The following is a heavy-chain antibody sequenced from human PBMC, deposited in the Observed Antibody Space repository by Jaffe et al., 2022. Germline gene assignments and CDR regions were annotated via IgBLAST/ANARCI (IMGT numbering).Heavy chain of an antibody. CDR1: GDSVSSNSAA. CDR2: TYYRSKWYN. Sequence: QVQLQQSGPGLVKPSQTLSLTCAISGDSVSSNSAAWNWIRQSPSRGLEWLGRTYYRSKWYNDYAVSVKSRITINPDTSKNQFSLQLNSVTPEDTAVYYCARDLGLRCSGGSCFEEVDAFDIWGQGTMVTVSS. CDR3: ARDLGLRCSGGSCFEEVDAFDI. V-gene: IGHV6-1*01. D-gene: IGHD2-15*01. J-gene: IGHJ3*02.